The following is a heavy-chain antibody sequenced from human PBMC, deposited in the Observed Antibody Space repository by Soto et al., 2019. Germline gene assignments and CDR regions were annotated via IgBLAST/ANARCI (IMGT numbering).Heavy chain of an antibody. Sequence: EVQVLESGGGLEQRGGSLRLSCAASGFTFSTYAMSWVRQAPGKGLEWVSTIRGSGRTTYYADSVRGRFTISRDNSQNTLYLQMDSLRAEDTALYYCARVQRLYGFDHYYYGMDVWGQGTTVTVSS. CDR2: IRGSGRTT. D-gene: IGHD2-8*01. V-gene: IGHV3-23*01. J-gene: IGHJ6*02. CDR3: ARVQRLYGFDHYYYGMDV. CDR1: GFTFSTYA.